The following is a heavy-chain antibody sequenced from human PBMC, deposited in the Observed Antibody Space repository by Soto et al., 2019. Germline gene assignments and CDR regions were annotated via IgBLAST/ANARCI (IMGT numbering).Heavy chain of an antibody. J-gene: IGHJ4*02. CDR2: IKQDGSEK. Sequence: PGGSLRLSCAASGFTFSSYWMSWVRQAPGKGLEWVANIKQDGSEKYYADSVKGRFTISRDNSKNTPYLQMNSLRAEDTAVYYCAKRATGTNFDYWGQGTLVTVSS. CDR3: AKRATGTNFDY. CDR1: GFTFSSYW. D-gene: IGHD1-7*01. V-gene: IGHV3-7*03.